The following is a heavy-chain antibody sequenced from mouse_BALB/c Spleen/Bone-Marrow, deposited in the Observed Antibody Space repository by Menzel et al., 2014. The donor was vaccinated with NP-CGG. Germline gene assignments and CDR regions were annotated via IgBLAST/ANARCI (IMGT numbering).Heavy chain of an antibody. Sequence: VHVKQSGPELVKPGTSVKMSCKASGYTFTSYVIHWVKQKPGQGLGWIGYINPFNDGTKYNEKFKDKATLTSDKSSNTAYMELSSLTSEDSAVYYCARTGNYYGSSFDYWGQGTTLTVSS. D-gene: IGHD1-1*01. V-gene: IGHV1-14*01. CDR3: ARTGNYYGSSFDY. CDR1: GYTFTSYV. CDR2: INPFNDGT. J-gene: IGHJ2*01.